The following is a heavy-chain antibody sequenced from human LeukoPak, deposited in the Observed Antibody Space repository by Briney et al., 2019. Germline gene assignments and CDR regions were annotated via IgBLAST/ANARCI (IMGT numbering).Heavy chain of an antibody. D-gene: IGHD1-1*01. V-gene: IGHV1-2*02. CDR2: INPNSGAT. CDR3: AREGRDFGPHKLAGFDY. Sequence: ASAKVSCKASGYTFTGYYIHWVRQAPGQGLEWMGWINPNSGATNYVQEFQGRVTMTRDTSINTVYMEVSGLRSDDTAVYYCAREGRDFGPHKLAGFDYWGQGTLVTVSS. J-gene: IGHJ4*02. CDR1: GYTFTGYY.